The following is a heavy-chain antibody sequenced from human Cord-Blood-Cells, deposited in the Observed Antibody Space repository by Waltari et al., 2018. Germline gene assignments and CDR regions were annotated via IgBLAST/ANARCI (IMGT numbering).Heavy chain of an antibody. CDR1: GFTLMSYG. Sequence: QVQLVESGGGVVQPGRSLRLSCAASGFTLMSYGMPWVRQAPGKGLEWVAVIWYDGSNKYYADSVKGRFTISRDNSKNTLYLQMNSLRAEDTAVYYCASSGRWELLDWGQGTLVTVSS. V-gene: IGHV3-33*01. J-gene: IGHJ4*02. CDR2: IWYDGSNK. CDR3: ASSGRWELLD. D-gene: IGHD1-26*01.